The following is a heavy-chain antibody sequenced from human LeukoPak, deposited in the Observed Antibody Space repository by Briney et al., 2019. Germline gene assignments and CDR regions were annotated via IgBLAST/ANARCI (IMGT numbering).Heavy chain of an antibody. D-gene: IGHD5-18*01. CDR1: GFTFSSYA. J-gene: IGHJ4*02. CDR3: ARDNVYSYGFYFDY. V-gene: IGHV3-30-3*01. Sequence: QPGRSLRLSCAASGFTFSSYAMHWVRQAPGKGLEWGAVISYDGSNKYYADSVKGRFTISRDNSKNTLYLQMNSLGAEDTAVYYCARDNVYSYGFYFDYWGQGTLVTVSS. CDR2: ISYDGSNK.